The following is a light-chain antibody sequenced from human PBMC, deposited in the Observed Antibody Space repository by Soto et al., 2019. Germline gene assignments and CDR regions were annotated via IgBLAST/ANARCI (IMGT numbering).Light chain of an antibody. CDR2: GAS. CDR3: QQYHTWPIT. CDR1: QSVSRK. Sequence: EIVLTQSPGTLSMSPGERATLSCRASQSVSRKLAWYQHKPGQAPRLLISGASTGATGIPARFSGSGSGTEFTPTISSLQSEDCAIYYCQQYHTWPITFGGGTKVDIK. J-gene: IGKJ4*01. V-gene: IGKV3-15*01.